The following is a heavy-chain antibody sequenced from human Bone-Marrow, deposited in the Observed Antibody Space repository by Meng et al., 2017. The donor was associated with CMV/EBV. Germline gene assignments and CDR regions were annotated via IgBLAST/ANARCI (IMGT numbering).Heavy chain of an antibody. CDR3: ARASLAATPYYYYYGMDV. CDR1: GGTFSSYA. Sequence: SVKVSCKASGGTFSSYAISWVRQAPGQGLEWMGGIIPIFGTANYAQKFQGRVTITTDESTSTVYMELSSLRSEDTAVYYCARASLAATPYYYYYGMDVWGQGTTVTVSS. J-gene: IGHJ6*02. CDR2: IIPIFGTA. V-gene: IGHV1-69*05. D-gene: IGHD2-15*01.